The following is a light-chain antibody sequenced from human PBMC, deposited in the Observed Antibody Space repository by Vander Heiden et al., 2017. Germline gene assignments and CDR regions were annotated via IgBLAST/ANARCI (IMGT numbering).Light chain of an antibody. V-gene: IGLV1-44*01. CDR1: RSNIGGHT. Sequence: QSVLAQPPSASGTPGQSVTISCSGSRSNIGGHTLSWYLHPPGTAPQFLVYTYNRPSGGPDRFSASKSGTSASLPISGLQPEDEAVYYCAVWDDNLNSVLFGGGTKLTVL. CDR2: TYN. J-gene: IGLJ2*01. CDR3: AVWDDNLNSVL.